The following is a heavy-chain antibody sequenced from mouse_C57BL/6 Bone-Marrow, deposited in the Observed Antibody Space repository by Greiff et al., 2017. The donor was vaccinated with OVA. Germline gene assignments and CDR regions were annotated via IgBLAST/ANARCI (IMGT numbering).Heavy chain of an antibody. Sequence: EVQLQQSGPVLVKPGASVKMSCKASGYTFTDYYMNWVKQSHGKSLEWIGVINPYNGGTSYNQKFKGKATLTVDKSSSTAYMELNSLTSEDSAVYYCARDYYNAMDYWGQGTSVTVSS. J-gene: IGHJ4*01. D-gene: IGHD2-4*01. CDR2: INPYNGGT. V-gene: IGHV1-19*01. CDR3: ARDYYNAMDY. CDR1: GYTFTDYY.